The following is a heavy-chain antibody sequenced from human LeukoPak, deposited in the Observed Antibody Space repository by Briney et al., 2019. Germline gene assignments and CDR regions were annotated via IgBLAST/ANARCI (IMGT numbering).Heavy chain of an antibody. J-gene: IGHJ4*02. CDR1: GLTFSSYA. D-gene: IGHD3-9*01. CDR3: LPVLRYFDWGPFAFDY. V-gene: IGHV3-23*01. CDR2: ISGSGGST. Sequence: GGSLRLSCAASGLTFSSYAMSWVRQAPGKGLEWVSAISGSGGSTYYADSVKGRFTISRDNSKNTLYLQMNSLRAEDTAVYYCLPVLRYFDWGPFAFDYWGQGTLVTVSS.